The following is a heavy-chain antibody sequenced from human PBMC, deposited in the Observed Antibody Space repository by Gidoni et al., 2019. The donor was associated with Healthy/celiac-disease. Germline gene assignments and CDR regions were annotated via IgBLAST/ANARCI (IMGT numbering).Heavy chain of an antibody. Sequence: QVQLQESGPGLVKPSGTLSLTCAVSGGSISSSNWWSWVRQPPGKGLEWIGEIYHSGSTNYNPSLKSRVTISVDKSKNQFSLKLSSVTAADTAVYYCAGSSGYYYVPGRDDAFDIWGQGTMVTVSS. CDR3: AGSSGYYYVPGRDDAFDI. CDR2: IYHSGST. CDR1: GGSISSSNW. D-gene: IGHD3-22*01. J-gene: IGHJ3*02. V-gene: IGHV4-4*02.